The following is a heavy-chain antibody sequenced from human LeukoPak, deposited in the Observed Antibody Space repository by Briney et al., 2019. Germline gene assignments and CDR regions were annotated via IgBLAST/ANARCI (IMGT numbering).Heavy chain of an antibody. Sequence: GGSLRLSCAASGLTFSSYWMHWVRQAPGKGLVWVSRINTDGSSTSYTDSVKGRFTISRDNAKNTLYLQMNSLRAEDTAVYYCARGAGTGVYWGQGTLVTVSS. V-gene: IGHV3-74*01. CDR1: GLTFSSYW. J-gene: IGHJ4*02. CDR2: INTDGSST. D-gene: IGHD6-13*01. CDR3: ARGAGTGVY.